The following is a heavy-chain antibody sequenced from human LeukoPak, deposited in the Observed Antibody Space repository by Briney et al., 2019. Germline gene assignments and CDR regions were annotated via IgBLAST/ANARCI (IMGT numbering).Heavy chain of an antibody. CDR3: AGDYYDSSGYYYIRMDV. D-gene: IGHD3-22*01. CDR2: IIPIFGTA. CDR1: GYIFTAYY. J-gene: IGHJ6*02. Sequence: SVKVSCKASGYIFTAYYIHWVRQAPGQGLEWMGGIIPIFGTANYAQKFQGRVTITADESTSTAYMELSSLRSEDTAVYYCAGDYYDSSGYYYIRMDVWGQGTTVTVSS. V-gene: IGHV1-69*13.